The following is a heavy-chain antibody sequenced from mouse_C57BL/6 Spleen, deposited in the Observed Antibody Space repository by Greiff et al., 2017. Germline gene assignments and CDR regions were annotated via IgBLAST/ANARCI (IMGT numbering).Heavy chain of an antibody. Sequence: QVQLQQSGAELARPGASVKLSCKASGYTFTSYGISWVKQRTGQGLEWIGEIYPRSGNTDYNEKFKGKATLTADKSSSTAYMELRSLTSEDSAVYFCARSIYYYDSSYFYAMDYWGQGTSVTVSS. CDR2: IYPRSGNT. V-gene: IGHV1-81*01. CDR1: GYTFTSYG. CDR3: ARSIYYYDSSYFYAMDY. J-gene: IGHJ4*01. D-gene: IGHD1-1*01.